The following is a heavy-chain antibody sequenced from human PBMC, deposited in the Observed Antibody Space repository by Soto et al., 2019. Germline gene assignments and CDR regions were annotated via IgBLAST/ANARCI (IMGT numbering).Heavy chain of an antibody. CDR2: IKQDGSEK. D-gene: IGHD6-13*01. CDR3: AKNGLPYGSSWLDH. J-gene: IGHJ4*02. Sequence: EVQLVESGGGLVQPGGSLRLSCAASGFMFSTYWMTWVRQAPGKGLEWVANIKQDGSEKYYVDSVKGRFSVSRDNAENSLHLQIGSLRVDDTAVYYCAKNGLPYGSSWLDHWGQGTLVTVSS. CDR1: GFMFSTYW. V-gene: IGHV3-7*03.